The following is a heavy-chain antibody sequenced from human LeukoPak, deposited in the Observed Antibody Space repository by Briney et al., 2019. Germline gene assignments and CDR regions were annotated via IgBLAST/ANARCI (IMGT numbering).Heavy chain of an antibody. D-gene: IGHD3-10*01. CDR3: ARRDGSGSYYSPRWFDP. J-gene: IGHJ5*02. CDR2: IYPGDSDT. V-gene: IGHV5-51*01. Sequence: GESLKISCKGSGYSFTSYWIGWVRQMPGKGLEWMGIIYPGDSDTRYSPSFQGQVTISADKSISTAYLQWSSLKASDTAMYYCARRDGSGSYYSPRWFDPWGQGTLVTVSS. CDR1: GYSFTSYW.